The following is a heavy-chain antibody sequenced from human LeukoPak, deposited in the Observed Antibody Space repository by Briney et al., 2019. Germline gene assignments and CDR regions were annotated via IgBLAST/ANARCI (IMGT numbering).Heavy chain of an antibody. CDR1: GGSISSYY. V-gene: IGHV4-59*12. CDR3: ARDSSQWLVRAPGLPLRFDP. CDR2: IYYSGST. D-gene: IGHD6-19*01. J-gene: IGHJ5*02. Sequence: NSSETLSLTCTVSGGSISSYYWSWIRQPPGKGLEWIGYIYYSGSTNYNPSLKSRVTISLDTSKDQFSLQLNSVTPEDTAVYYCARDSSQWLVRAPGLPLRFDPWGQGTLVTVSS.